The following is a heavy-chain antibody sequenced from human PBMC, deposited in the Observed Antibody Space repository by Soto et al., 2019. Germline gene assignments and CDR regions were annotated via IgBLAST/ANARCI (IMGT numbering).Heavy chain of an antibody. Sequence: PSETLSLTCAVYGGSFSGYYWSWIRQPPGKGLEWIGEINHSGSTNYNPSLKSRVTISVDTSKNQFSLKLSSVTAADTAVYYCARGPYGSGSYYNGGFYGVDVWGQGTPVTVSS. J-gene: IGHJ6*02. D-gene: IGHD3-10*01. V-gene: IGHV4-34*01. CDR2: INHSGST. CDR3: ARGPYGSGSYYNGGFYGVDV. CDR1: GGSFSGYY.